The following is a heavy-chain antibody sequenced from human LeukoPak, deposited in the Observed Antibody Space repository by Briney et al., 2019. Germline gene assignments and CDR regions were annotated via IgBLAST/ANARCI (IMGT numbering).Heavy chain of an antibody. D-gene: IGHD3-3*01. CDR1: GGSISSGGYS. CDR3: ARGPNFWSGYYRVHYFDY. Sequence: PSETLSLTCAVSGGSISSGGYSWRWIRQPPGTGLEWIGYIYHSGSTYYNPSLKSRVTISVDRSKNQFSLKLSSVTAADTAVYYCARGPNFWSGYYRVHYFDYWGQGTLVTVSS. CDR2: IYHSGST. V-gene: IGHV4-30-2*01. J-gene: IGHJ4*02.